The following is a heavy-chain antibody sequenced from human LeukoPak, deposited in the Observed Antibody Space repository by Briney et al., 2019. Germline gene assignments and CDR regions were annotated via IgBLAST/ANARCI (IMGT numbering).Heavy chain of an antibody. J-gene: IGHJ4*02. Sequence: GGSLRLFCTASGFTFSDYYMSWIRQAPGKGLEWVSYISSSGSTIHYADSVKGRFTISRDNSKNTLYLQMNSLRAEDTAVYYCAKVPSITIFGVVVLLFDYWGQGTLVTVSS. CDR3: AKVPSITIFGVVVLLFDY. CDR1: GFTFSDYY. V-gene: IGHV3-11*01. CDR2: ISSSGSTI. D-gene: IGHD3-3*01.